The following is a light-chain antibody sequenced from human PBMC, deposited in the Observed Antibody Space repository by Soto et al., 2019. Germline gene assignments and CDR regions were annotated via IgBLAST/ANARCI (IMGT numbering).Light chain of an antibody. V-gene: IGKV1-39*01. Sequence: DIQMTQSPSSLSASVGDRATITCRASQTISNYWNWYQEKQVKAPRLLIYAASSLQSGVPSKFSGSGSGTDFALTISRLQPEEFATYYCQQRYSTPLYTFGQVTNLEIK. CDR2: AAS. CDR3: QQRYSTPLYT. J-gene: IGKJ2*01. CDR1: QTISNY.